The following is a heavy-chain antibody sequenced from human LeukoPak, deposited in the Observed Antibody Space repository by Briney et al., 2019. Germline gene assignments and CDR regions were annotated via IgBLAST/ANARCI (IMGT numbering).Heavy chain of an antibody. CDR3: ARDRVGASTI. J-gene: IGHJ4*02. CDR2: INQGGSEK. Sequence: PGGSLRLSCAASGFTFSSYSMNWVRQAPGKGLEWVANINQGGSEKYSVDSVKGRFTISRDNAKNSLYLQMNSLRAEDTAVYYCARDRVGASTIWGQGTLVTVSS. V-gene: IGHV3-7*01. D-gene: IGHD1-26*01. CDR1: GFTFSSYS.